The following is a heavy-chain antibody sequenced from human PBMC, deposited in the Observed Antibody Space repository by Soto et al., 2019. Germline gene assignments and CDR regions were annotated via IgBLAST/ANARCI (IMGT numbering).Heavy chain of an antibody. J-gene: IGHJ4*02. CDR2: IYYSGNT. V-gene: IGHV4-39*02. D-gene: IGHD1-20*01. CDR3: ARETYNWNDGVFGF. Sequence: PXXTLSLTCTVSGGSISSYYWCWILQPPGKGLEWIGSIYYSGNTYYNPSLKSRLTISLDTSKNQFSLKLSSVTAADTAIYYCARETYNWNDGVFGFWGRGTLVTVSS. CDR1: GGSISSYY.